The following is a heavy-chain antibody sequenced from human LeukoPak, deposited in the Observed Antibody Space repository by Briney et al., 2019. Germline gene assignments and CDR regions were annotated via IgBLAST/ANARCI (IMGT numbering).Heavy chain of an antibody. CDR1: GYTFTGYY. Sequence: GASVKVSCKASGYTFTGYYMHWVRQAPGQGLEWMGWINPNSGGTNYAQKFQGRVTMTRDTSISTAYMELSRLRSDDTAVYYCATHRVEGYYDSSGWFDPWGQGTLVTVSS. D-gene: IGHD3-22*01. J-gene: IGHJ5*02. V-gene: IGHV1-2*02. CDR2: INPNSGGT. CDR3: ATHRVEGYYDSSGWFDP.